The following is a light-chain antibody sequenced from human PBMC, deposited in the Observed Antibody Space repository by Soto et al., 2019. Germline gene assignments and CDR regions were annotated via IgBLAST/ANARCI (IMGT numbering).Light chain of an antibody. CDR3: QQTYTTPET. V-gene: IGKV1-5*01. CDR1: QSISAW. Sequence: DIQMTQSPSTLSATAGDRVTITCRASQSISAWLAWYQQKPGKAPKLLIYDASNLESGVPSRFSGSGSGTDFTLTISSLQPEDFATYSCQQTYTTPETFGQRTKVDIK. CDR2: DAS. J-gene: IGKJ1*01.